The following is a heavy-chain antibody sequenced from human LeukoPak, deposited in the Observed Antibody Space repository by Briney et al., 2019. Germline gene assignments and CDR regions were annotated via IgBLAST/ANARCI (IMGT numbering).Heavy chain of an antibody. CDR1: GFTFSSYA. CDR3: ALLERRGYFDS. J-gene: IGHJ4*02. Sequence: PGRSLRLSCTASGFTFSSYAMNWVRQAPGKGLEWVSAITGSGGGTYYADSVKGRFTISRDNSKNTLYLQMNNLRAEDTAVYYCALLERRGYFDSWGQGTLVTVSS. D-gene: IGHD1-1*01. V-gene: IGHV3-23*01. CDR2: ITGSGGGT.